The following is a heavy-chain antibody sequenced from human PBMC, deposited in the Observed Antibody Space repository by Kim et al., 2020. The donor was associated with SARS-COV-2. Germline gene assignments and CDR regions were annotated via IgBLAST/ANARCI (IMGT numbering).Heavy chain of an antibody. D-gene: IGHD5-12*01. V-gene: IGHV1-69*13. J-gene: IGHJ6*01. CDR1: GGTFRNYA. CDR3: ARGDGKVAGYHLNPIYV. CDR2: IIPDFGTA. Sequence: SVKVSCKASGGTFRNYAISWVRQARGQGLEWMGGIIPDFGTANYAQKFQGRVTITADESTSTAYMELSRLSSDDTAVYYCARGDGKVAGYHLNPIYVW.